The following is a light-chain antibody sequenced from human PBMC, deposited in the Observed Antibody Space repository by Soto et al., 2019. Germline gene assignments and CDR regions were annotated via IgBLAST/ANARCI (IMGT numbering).Light chain of an antibody. CDR3: AAWDDSLNGVV. J-gene: IGLJ2*01. CDR2: SNN. V-gene: IGLV1-44*01. CDR1: SSKIGSNT. Sequence: QSVLTQPPSASGTPGQRVTISCSGSSSKIGSNTVNWYQQLPGTAPKLLIDSNNQRPSGVPDRFSGSKSGTSASLAISGLQSEDEADYYCAAWDDSLNGVVFGGGTKLTVL.